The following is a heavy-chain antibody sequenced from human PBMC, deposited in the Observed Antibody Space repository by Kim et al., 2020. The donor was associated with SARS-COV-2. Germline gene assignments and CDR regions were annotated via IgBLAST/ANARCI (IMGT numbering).Heavy chain of an antibody. CDR3: ARREGFGEFGFDP. CDR2: ISSSSSTI. Sequence: GGSLRLSCAASGFTFSSYSMNWVRQAPGKGLEWVSYISSSSSTIYYADSVKGRFTISRDNAKNSLYLQMNSLRAEDTAVYYCARREGFGEFGFDPWGQGTLVTVSS. CDR1: GFTFSSYS. V-gene: IGHV3-48*04. D-gene: IGHD3-10*01. J-gene: IGHJ5*02.